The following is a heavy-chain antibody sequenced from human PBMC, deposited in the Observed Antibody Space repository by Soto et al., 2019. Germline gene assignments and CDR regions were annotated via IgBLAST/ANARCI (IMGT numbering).Heavy chain of an antibody. V-gene: IGHV1-18*01. CDR3: ARGGTPNDY. Sequence: QVHLVQSGAEVKKPGASVKVSCTASGYTFTNFGISWVRQAPGQGLEWMGWISAYNGNTNYAQKFQGTLTPPTDTSTSTAYMELRSLRSDDTAVYYCARGGTPNDYWGQGTLVTVSS. D-gene: IGHD3-16*01. CDR1: GYTFTNFG. J-gene: IGHJ4*02. CDR2: ISAYNGNT.